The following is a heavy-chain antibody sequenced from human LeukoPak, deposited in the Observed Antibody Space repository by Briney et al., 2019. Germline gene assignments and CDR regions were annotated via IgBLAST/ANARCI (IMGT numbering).Heavy chain of an antibody. Sequence: GGSLRLSCAASGFTVSSNYMSWVRQAPGKGLEWVSFIYGGGITFYADSVKGRFSISRDTSKNSVYLQMNSLRDEDTALYYCARGAISYDFDLWGQGTLVTVSS. CDR2: IYGGGIT. CDR1: GFTVSSNY. D-gene: IGHD5-18*01. CDR3: ARGAISYDFDL. V-gene: IGHV3-66*01. J-gene: IGHJ4*02.